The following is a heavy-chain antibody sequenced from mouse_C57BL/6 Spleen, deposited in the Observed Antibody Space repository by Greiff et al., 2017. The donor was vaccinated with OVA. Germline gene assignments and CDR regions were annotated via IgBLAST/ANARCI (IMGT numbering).Heavy chain of an antibody. J-gene: IGHJ3*01. V-gene: IGHV1-69*01. D-gene: IGHD1-1*01. CDR2: IDPSDSYT. CDR3: ARGGSSLYFAY. CDR1: GYTFTSYW. Sequence: QVQLQQPGAELVMPGASVKLSCKASGYTFTSYWMHWVKQRPGQGLEWIGEIDPSDSYTNYNQKFKGKSTLTVDKSSSTAYMQLSSLTSEDSAVYYCARGGSSLYFAYWGQGTLVTVSA.